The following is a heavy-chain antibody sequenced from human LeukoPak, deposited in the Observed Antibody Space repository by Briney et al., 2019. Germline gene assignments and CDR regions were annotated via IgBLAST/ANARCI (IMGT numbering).Heavy chain of an antibody. Sequence: GGSLRLSCTASGFTFGDYAMSWFRQAPGKGLEWVSAISDSGGSTYYADSVKGRFTISRDNSKNTLYLQMNSLRAEDTAVYYCVKDYYYDSNHFDYWGQGTLVTVSS. CDR2: ISDSGGST. J-gene: IGHJ4*02. V-gene: IGHV3-23*01. D-gene: IGHD3-22*01. CDR1: GFTFGDYA. CDR3: VKDYYYDSNHFDY.